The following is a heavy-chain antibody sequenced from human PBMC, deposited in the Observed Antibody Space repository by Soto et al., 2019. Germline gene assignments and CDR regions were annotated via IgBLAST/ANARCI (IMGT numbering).Heavy chain of an antibody. CDR1: GDSVSINSAA. CDR3: AGTTSHHWLYMDV. V-gene: IGHV6-1*01. CDR2: TYYRSRWYN. Sequence: QVQLQESGPGLVKPSQTLSLTCVISGDSVSINSAAWNWIRLSPSRGLEWLARTYYRSRWYNDYAVSVRSRITVNPDTSKNQFSLQLTSVTPEDTAVYYCAGTTSHHWLYMDVWGKGATVTVSS. J-gene: IGHJ6*03. D-gene: IGHD1-7*01.